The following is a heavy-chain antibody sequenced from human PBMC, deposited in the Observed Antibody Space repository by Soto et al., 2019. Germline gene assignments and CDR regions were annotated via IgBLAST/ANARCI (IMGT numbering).Heavy chain of an antibody. CDR1: GYTFTDYY. D-gene: IGHD1-1*01. V-gene: IGHV1-2*02. Sequence: GASVKVSCKASGYTFTDYYFYWVRQAPGQGLEWMGWSKPNSGGTNYAQKFQGRVTMTRDTSINTAYMEMSRLTSDDTDVYFCSRDRNPTNSHYYYGMDVWGQGTTVTVSS. J-gene: IGHJ6*02. CDR2: SKPNSGGT. CDR3: SRDRNPTNSHYYYGMDV.